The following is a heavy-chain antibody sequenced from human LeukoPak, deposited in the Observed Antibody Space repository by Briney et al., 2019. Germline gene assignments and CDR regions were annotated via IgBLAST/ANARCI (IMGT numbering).Heavy chain of an antibody. CDR2: INHSGST. D-gene: IGHD6-6*01. CDR3: ARRPFRGYYYYYYMDV. J-gene: IGHJ6*03. CDR1: GGSFSGYY. Sequence: SETLSLTCAVYGGSFSGYYWSWIRQPPGKGLEWIGEINHSGSTNYNPSLKSRVTISVDTSKNQFSLKLSSVTAADTAVYYCARRPFRGYYYYYYMDVWGKGTTVTISS. V-gene: IGHV4-34*01.